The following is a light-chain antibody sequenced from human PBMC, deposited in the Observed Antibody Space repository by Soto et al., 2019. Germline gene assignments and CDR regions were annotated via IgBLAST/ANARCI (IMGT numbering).Light chain of an antibody. J-gene: IGKJ5*01. CDR1: QSVSTN. Sequence: EIVMTQSPATLSVSPGETVTLSRRASQSVSTNSAWYQQRPGQAPRLLIYGASTRATGIPARFSGSGSGTEFTLTISSLQSEDFAVYYCQQYKDWFSITFGQGTRLEIK. CDR2: GAS. CDR3: QQYKDWFSIT. V-gene: IGKV3-15*01.